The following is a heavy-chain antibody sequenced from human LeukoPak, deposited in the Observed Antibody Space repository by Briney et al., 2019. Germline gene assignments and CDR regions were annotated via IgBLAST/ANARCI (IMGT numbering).Heavy chain of an antibody. V-gene: IGHV4-39*01. CDR1: GGSISSTSYY. D-gene: IGHD3-3*01. Sequence: SETLSLTCTVSGGSISSTSYYWGWIRQPPGKGLEWIASIYYSGSTYYNPSLKSRVTISVDTSKNQFSLKLSSVTAADTAVYYCATQYYDFWSGYHYYFDYWGQGTLVTVSS. J-gene: IGHJ4*02. CDR3: ATQYYDFWSGYHYYFDY. CDR2: IYYSGST.